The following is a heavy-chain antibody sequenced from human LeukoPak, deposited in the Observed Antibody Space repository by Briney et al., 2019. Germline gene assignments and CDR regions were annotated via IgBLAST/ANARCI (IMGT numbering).Heavy chain of an antibody. J-gene: IGHJ6*02. D-gene: IGHD5-18*01. CDR1: GGTFSSSA. V-gene: IGHV1-69*04. CDR2: IIPVLNIT. CDR3: ARDQGLTAPPPYGLDV. Sequence: SVKVSCKTSGGTFSSSAITWVRQAPGQGLEWMGRIIPVLNITTYAQKFQGSVTITADTSTSTVYMELSSLRSEETAVYYCARDQGLTAPPPYGLDVWGQGTTVTVSS.